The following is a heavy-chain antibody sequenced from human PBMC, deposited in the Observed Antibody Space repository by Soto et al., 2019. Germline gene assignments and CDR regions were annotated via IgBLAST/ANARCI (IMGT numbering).Heavy chain of an antibody. D-gene: IGHD3-10*01. J-gene: IGHJ4*02. V-gene: IGHV4-39*01. CDR3: AGRRYYYGSGSYGLDY. CDR2: IYYSGST. Sequence: SETLSLTCTVSGGSISSSSYYWGWIRQPSGKGLEWIGSIYYSGSTYYNPSLKSRVTISVDTSKNQFSLKLSSVTAADTAVYYCAGRRYYYGSGSYGLDYWGQGTLVTVSS. CDR1: GGSISSSSYY.